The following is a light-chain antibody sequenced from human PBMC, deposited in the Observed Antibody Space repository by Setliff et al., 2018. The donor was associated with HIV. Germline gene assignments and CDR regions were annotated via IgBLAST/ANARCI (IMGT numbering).Light chain of an antibody. Sequence: QSALTQPPSASGSPGQSVTISCTGSSSDIGRYNSVSWYQQHPDKAPKLIIFDVTARPSGVPDRFSGSKSAITASLTISGLQSDDEADYFCSSFAGKDNLIFGSGTKGTV. CDR2: DVT. V-gene: IGLV2-8*01. CDR3: SSFAGKDNLI. CDR1: SSDIGRYNS. J-gene: IGLJ1*01.